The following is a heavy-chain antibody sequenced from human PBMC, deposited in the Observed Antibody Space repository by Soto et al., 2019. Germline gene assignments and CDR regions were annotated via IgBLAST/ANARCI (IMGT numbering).Heavy chain of an antibody. Sequence: SETLSLTCTVSGDSINSRDYYWSWIRQPPGKGLEWIGYIYYSGSTYYNPSLKSRVSISVSVDTSKDQLSLRLSSVTAADTAVYYCARDRRFLLSRGGYYFYAMDVWGQGTTVTVS. CDR2: IYYSGST. CDR3: ARDRRFLLSRGGYYFYAMDV. J-gene: IGHJ6*02. D-gene: IGHD3-3*01. CDR1: GDSINSRDYY. V-gene: IGHV4-31*03.